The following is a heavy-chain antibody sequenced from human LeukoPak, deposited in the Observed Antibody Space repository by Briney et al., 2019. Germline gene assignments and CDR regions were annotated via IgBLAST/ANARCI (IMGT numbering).Heavy chain of an antibody. V-gene: IGHV3-72*01. J-gene: IGHJ3*02. CDR3: ARSPESGGNVFDI. Sequence: GGSLRLSCAGSGFTFSDHYIDWVRQAPGKGLEWVGRMRNKANSYTTENAASVKGRLTPSRDDSKRLVFLQLNSLKIEDTAVYYCARSPESGGNVFDIWGQGTMVTVSS. CDR1: GFTFSDHY. D-gene: IGHD3-16*01. CDR2: MRNKANSYTT.